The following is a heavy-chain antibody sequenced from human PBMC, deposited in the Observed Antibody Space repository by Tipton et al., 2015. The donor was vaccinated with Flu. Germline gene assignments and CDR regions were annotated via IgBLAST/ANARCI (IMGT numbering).Heavy chain of an antibody. V-gene: IGHV4-61*02. CDR2: IYTSGST. CDR1: GGSISSGSYY. Sequence: TLSLTCTVSGGSISSGSYYWSWIRQPAGKGLEWIGRIYTSGSTNYNPSLKSRVTISVDTSKNQFSLKLSSVTAADTAVYYCARALIYGGLYGMDVWGQGTTVTVSS. D-gene: IGHD4/OR15-4a*01. CDR3: ARALIYGGLYGMDV. J-gene: IGHJ6*02.